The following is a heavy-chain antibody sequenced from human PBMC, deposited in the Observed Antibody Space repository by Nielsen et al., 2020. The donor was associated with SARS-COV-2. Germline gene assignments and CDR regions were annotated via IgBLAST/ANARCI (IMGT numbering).Heavy chain of an antibody. V-gene: IGHV3-33*01. J-gene: IGHJ4*02. CDR2: IWYDGSNK. D-gene: IGHD3-3*01. CDR1: GFTFSSYG. Sequence: GGSLRLSCAASGFTFSSYGMHWVRQAPGKGLEWVAVIWYDGSNKYYADSVKGRFTISRDNSKNTLYLQMNSLRAEDTAVYYCARERALYDFWSGLDYWGQGTLVTVSS. CDR3: ARERALYDFWSGLDY.